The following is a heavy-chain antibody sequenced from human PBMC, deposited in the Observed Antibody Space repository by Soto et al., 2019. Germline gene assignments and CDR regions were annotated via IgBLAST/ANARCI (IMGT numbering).Heavy chain of an antibody. CDR3: RGGRQYYQFAMDV. Sequence: QVQVVQSGAEVKNPGASVKISCKASGYTFTDYYINWVRQAPGQGLEWMGRINPRGGGTDKAQNFQRRHNMTEDTSTRTDYREHSCVRPDDTAIDYCRGGRQYYQFAMDVRGQGPTGTGSS. V-gene: IGHV1-46*01. J-gene: IGHJ6*02. CDR1: GYTFTDYY. CDR2: INPRGGGT.